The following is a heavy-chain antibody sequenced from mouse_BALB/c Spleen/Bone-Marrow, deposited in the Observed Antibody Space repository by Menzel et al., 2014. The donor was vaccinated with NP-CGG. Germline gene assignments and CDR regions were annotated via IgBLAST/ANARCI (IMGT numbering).Heavy chain of an antibody. D-gene: IGHD1-1*01. CDR3: ARDSLYYYGSSYGYFNV. V-gene: IGHV5-4*02. J-gene: IGHJ1*01. CDR2: ISNGGSYT. Sequence: EVQLVEPGGGLMKPGGSLKLSSAASGFTFSDYYMYWVRQTPEKRLEWVATISNGGSYTYYPDSVKGRFTISRDNAKNNLYLQMSSLKSEDTAMYYCARDSLYYYGSSYGYFNVWGAGTTVTVSS. CDR1: GFTFSDYY.